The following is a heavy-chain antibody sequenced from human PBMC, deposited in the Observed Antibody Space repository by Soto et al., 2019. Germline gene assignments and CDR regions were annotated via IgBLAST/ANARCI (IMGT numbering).Heavy chain of an antibody. Sequence: PSETLSLTCTVSGDSMSSSNWWNWVRQPPGKGLEWIGEAHHSGRTNYNPSLKTRVTISVDRSQNLFSLKLASVTAADTAVYYCVRHEATALHYWGQGILVTVSS. CDR3: VRHEATALHY. CDR2: AHHSGRT. CDR1: GDSMSSSNW. J-gene: IGHJ4*02. V-gene: IGHV4-4*02.